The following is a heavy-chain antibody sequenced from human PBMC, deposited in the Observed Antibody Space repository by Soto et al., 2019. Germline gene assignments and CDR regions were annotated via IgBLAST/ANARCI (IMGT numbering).Heavy chain of an antibody. CDR1: GGTFSSYA. V-gene: IGHV1-69*13. CDR2: IIPIFGTA. CDR3: AREYYYGSGSYPFDY. Sequence: SVKVSCKASGGTFSSYAISWVRQAPGQGLEWMGGIIPIFGTANYAQKFQGRVTITADESTSTVYMELSSLRSEDTAVYYCAREYYYGSGSYPFDYWGQGTLVTVSS. D-gene: IGHD3-10*01. J-gene: IGHJ4*02.